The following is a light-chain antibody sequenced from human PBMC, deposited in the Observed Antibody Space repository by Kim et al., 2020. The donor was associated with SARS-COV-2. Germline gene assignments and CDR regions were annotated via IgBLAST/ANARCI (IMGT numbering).Light chain of an antibody. V-gene: IGKV3-15*01. CDR1: QTINYK. J-gene: IGKJ1*01. Sequence: SPGERATLPCSASQTINYKLVWSQPKPGLAPRPLIYDATTRPTGVPARFIGRGSETDFTLTISSLQSEDFAVYYCKQSNDWTPLTLGQGTKVEIK. CDR3: KQSNDWTPLT. CDR2: DAT.